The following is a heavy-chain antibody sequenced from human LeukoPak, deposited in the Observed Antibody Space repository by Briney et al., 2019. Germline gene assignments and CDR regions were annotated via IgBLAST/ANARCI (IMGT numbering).Heavy chain of an antibody. CDR2: ISYDGSNK. J-gene: IGHJ6*02. D-gene: IGHD6-13*01. V-gene: IGHV3-30*18. CDR3: AKDPGYSSSWYYYYYGMDV. Sequence: PGGSLRLSCAASGFTFSSYGMHWVRQAPGKGLEWVAVISYDGSNKYYADSVKGRFTISRDNSKNTLYLQMNSLRAEDTAVYYCAKDPGYSSSWYYYYYGMDVWGQGTTVTVSS. CDR1: GFTFSSYG.